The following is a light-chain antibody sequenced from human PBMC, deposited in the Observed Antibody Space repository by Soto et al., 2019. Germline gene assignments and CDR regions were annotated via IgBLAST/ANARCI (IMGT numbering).Light chain of an antibody. V-gene: IGLV2-23*02. J-gene: IGLJ1*01. CDR3: CSYAGSSDV. Sequence: QSVLTQPASVSGSPGQSITISCTGTSSDVGSYNLVSWYQQHPGKAPKLMIYEVSKRPSEVSNRFSGSKSGNTASLTISGLQAEDEADYSCCSYAGSSDVFGTGTKVTVL. CDR2: EVS. CDR1: SSDVGSYNL.